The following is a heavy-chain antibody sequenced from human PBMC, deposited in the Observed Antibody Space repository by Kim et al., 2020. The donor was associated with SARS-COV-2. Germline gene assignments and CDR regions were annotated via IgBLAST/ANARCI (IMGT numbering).Heavy chain of an antibody. CDR3: ARLGGNPYPLDH. D-gene: IGHD1-26*01. V-gene: IGHV4-59*12. CDR2: IHYSGRT. J-gene: IGHJ4*02. Sequence: SETLSLTCNVSGDSISSYFWSWIRQPPGKTLEWIAYIHYSGRTQYNPSLKSRVTIEMDSSKNQFSLKLTSMTAADTAVYYCARLGGNPYPLDHWGQGTLV. CDR1: GDSISSYF.